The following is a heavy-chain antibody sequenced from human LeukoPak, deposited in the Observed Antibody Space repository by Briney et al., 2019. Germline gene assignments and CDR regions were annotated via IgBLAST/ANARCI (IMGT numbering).Heavy chain of an antibody. V-gene: IGHV1-46*01. CDR2: ISPSGGST. J-gene: IGHJ5*02. CDR1: GYTFTSNY. Sequence: ASVKVSCRAFGYTFTSNYMHWVRQAPGQGPEWMGVISPSGGSTTYAQKFQGRVTLTRDMSTSTDYLELSSLRSEDTAAYYCARDNSVRDEAWWFNPWGPGNPGHRLL. D-gene: IGHD5-24*01. CDR3: ARDNSVRDEAWWFNP.